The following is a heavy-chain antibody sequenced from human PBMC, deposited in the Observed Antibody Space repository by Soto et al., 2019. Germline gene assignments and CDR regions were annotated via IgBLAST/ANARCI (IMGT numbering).Heavy chain of an antibody. CDR3: ARGITQGYDY. V-gene: IGHV1-8*01. D-gene: IGHD3-16*01. CDR2: MSPNGGNT. CDR1: GYTFTTFD. J-gene: IGHJ4*02. Sequence: ASVKVSCKPSGYTFTTFDINWVRRAPGQGLEWMGWMSPNGGNTGYAQKFQGRVVMTRDTAISTAYMELRSLTSEDTAVYYCARGITQGYDYWGQGTLVTVSS.